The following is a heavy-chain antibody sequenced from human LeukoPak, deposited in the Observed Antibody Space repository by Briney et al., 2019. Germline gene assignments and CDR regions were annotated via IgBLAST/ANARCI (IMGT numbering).Heavy chain of an antibody. J-gene: IGHJ4*02. CDR1: GGSFSGYY. CDR3: ARVPLYYDSSALDY. CDR2: INHSGST. V-gene: IGHV4-34*01. D-gene: IGHD3-22*01. Sequence: SETLSLTCAVSGGSFSGYYWSWIRQPPGKGLEWIGEINHSGSTNYNPSLKSRVTISVDTSKNQFSLKLSSVTAADTAVYYCARVPLYYDSSALDYWGQGTLVTVSS.